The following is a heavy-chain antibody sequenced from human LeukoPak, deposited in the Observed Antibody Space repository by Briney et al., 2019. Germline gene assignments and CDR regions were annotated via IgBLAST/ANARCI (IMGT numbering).Heavy chain of an antibody. CDR2: INPNSGGT. Sequence: ASVKVSCKASGYTFSGYYMHWVRQAPGQGLEWMGWINPNSGGTNYAQKFQGRVTMTRDTSISTAYMELSRLRSDDTAMYYCARGYPLSTTAAGTYFQHWGQGTLVTVSS. J-gene: IGHJ1*01. CDR3: ARGYPLSTTAAGTYFQH. D-gene: IGHD6-13*01. V-gene: IGHV1-2*02. CDR1: GYTFSGYY.